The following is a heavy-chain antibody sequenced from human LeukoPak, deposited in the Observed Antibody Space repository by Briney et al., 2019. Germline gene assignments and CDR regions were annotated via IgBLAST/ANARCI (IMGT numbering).Heavy chain of an antibody. D-gene: IGHD6-19*01. CDR1: GFTFSSYG. J-gene: IGHJ4*02. CDR3: AKASYSSGFFDY. V-gene: IGHV3-30*18. CDR2: ISYDGSNK. Sequence: GRSLRLSCAASGFTFSSYGMHWVRQAPGRGLEWVAVISYDGSNKYYADSVKGRFTISRDNSKNTVYLQMNSLRAEDTALYYCAKASYSSGFFDYWGQGTLVTVSS.